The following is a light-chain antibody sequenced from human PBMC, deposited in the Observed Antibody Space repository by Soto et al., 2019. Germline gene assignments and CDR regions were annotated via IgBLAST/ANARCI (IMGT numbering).Light chain of an antibody. CDR1: QSVGSSY. Sequence: EIVLTQSPGTLSWSPGERGTLSCRASQSVGSSYLAWYQQKPGQAPRLLISGASTRATGIPDRFSGSGSGTDFTLTISRLEPEDFAVYYCQQYGGSPLTFGGGTKVEI. V-gene: IGKV3-20*01. J-gene: IGKJ4*01. CDR3: QQYGGSPLT. CDR2: GAS.